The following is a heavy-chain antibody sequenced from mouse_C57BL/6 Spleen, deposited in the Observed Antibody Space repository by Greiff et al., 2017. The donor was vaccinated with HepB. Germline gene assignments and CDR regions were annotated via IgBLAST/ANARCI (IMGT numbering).Heavy chain of an antibody. CDR3: ARGYDYDDYYAMDY. J-gene: IGHJ4*01. CDR2: ISSGSSTI. V-gene: IGHV5-17*01. CDR1: GFTFSDYG. Sequence: EVQLQESGGGLVKPGGSLKLSCAASGFTFSDYGMHWVRQAPEKGLEWVAYISSGSSTIYYADTVKGRFTISRDNAKNTLFLQMTSLRSEDTAMYYCARGYDYDDYYAMDYWGQGTSVTVSS. D-gene: IGHD2-4*01.